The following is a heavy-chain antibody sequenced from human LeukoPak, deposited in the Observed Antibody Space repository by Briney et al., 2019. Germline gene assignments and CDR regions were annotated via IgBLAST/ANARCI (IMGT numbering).Heavy chain of an antibody. D-gene: IGHD3-22*01. J-gene: IGHJ3*02. V-gene: IGHV5-51*01. CDR2: IYPGDSDT. CDR3: ARNSYDSRVDGGDAFDI. Sequence: PGESLKISCKGSGYSFTSYWIGWVRQMPGKGLEWMGIIYPGDSDTRYSPSFQGQVTISADKSISTAYLQWSSLKASDTAMYYCARNSYDSRVDGGDAFDIWGQGTMVTVSS. CDR1: GYSFTSYW.